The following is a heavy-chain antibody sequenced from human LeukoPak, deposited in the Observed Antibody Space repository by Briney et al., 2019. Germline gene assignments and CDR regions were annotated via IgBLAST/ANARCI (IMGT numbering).Heavy chain of an antibody. CDR3: ARDKGPVAGTGVGSFDH. Sequence: GASVKVSCKASGYTFTDYFIHWVRQAPGQGLESMGWITPKSGGTNYAQKFQGRVTITRDPSISTAYMELSSLRSDDTAVYFCARDKGPVAGTGVGSFDHWGQGTLVTVSS. J-gene: IGHJ4*02. CDR2: ITPKSGGT. CDR1: GYTFTDYF. D-gene: IGHD6-19*01. V-gene: IGHV1-2*02.